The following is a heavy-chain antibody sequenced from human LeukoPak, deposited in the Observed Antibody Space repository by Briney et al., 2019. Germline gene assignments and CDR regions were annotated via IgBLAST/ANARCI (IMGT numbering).Heavy chain of an antibody. CDR2: ISDSGAGT. Sequence: PGGTLRLSCAASGFTFSNYGMSWVRQAPGKGLEWVSAISDSGAGTYYADSVKGRFTISRDNSKNTLYLQMNSLRAEDTAVYYCARDQSGTTFEGDYWGQGTLVTVSS. V-gene: IGHV3-23*01. D-gene: IGHD1-1*01. CDR3: ARDQSGTTFEGDY. CDR1: GFTFSNYG. J-gene: IGHJ4*02.